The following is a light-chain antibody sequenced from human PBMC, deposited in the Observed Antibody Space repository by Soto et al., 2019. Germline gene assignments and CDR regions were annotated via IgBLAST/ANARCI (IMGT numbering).Light chain of an antibody. V-gene: IGLV1-44*01. J-gene: IGLJ3*02. Sequence: QSVLTQPPSVSGTPGQRVTISCSGSSSNIGSKPINWYQHLPGTAPKLLIFTNNQRPSGVPGRFSGSKSGTSGSLAITGLQSDDEADYYCATWDDSLKGPVFGGGTKLTVL. CDR1: SSNIGSKP. CDR2: TNN. CDR3: ATWDDSLKGPV.